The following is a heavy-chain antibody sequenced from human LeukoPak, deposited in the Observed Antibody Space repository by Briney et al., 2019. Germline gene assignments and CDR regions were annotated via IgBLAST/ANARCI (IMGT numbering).Heavy chain of an antibody. V-gene: IGHV4-4*02. CDR3: ATAPILRGEGGEHYKYGMDV. CDR1: VGSINSGNW. D-gene: IGHD2-2*02. Sequence: PSGTLSLTCAVSVGSINSGNWWSWVRQSPGKGLEWIGEIYHNGIPSYNPSLKSRVTISADTFKNHFSLKMTSVTAADTAVYYCATAPILRGEGGEHYKYGMDVWGQGTTVIVSS. CDR2: IYHNGIP. J-gene: IGHJ6*02.